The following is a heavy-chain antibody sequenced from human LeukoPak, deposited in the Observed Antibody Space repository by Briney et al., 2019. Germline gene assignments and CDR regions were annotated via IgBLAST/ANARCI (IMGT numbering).Heavy chain of an antibody. CDR1: GFTFTSYA. D-gene: IGHD1-26*01. CDR2: ISGSGDST. V-gene: IGHV3-23*01. Sequence: PGGSLRLSCAASGFTFTSYAMSWVRQAPGKGLEWVSAISGSGDSTYYADSVKGHFIISRDSSKNTLYLQTSGLGAEDTAVYYCVRATTVEVDDAFDIWGQGTMVTVSS. CDR3: VRATTVEVDDAFDI. J-gene: IGHJ3*02.